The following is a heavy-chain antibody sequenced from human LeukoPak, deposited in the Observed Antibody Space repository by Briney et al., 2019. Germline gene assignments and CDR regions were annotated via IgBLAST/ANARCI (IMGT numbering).Heavy chain of an antibody. CDR1: GDSVSNGNYY. D-gene: IGHD3-10*01. CDR3: ARSQNYYGSGDY. CDR2: IYYTGNT. V-gene: IGHV4-61*03. Sequence: SETLPLTCTVSGDSVSNGNYYWSWLRQPPGKALEWIGYIYYTGNTYYNPSLEGRVTISVDTSKNHFSVKLSSVTAADTAVYYCARSQNYYGSGDYWSQGTLVTVSS. J-gene: IGHJ4*02.